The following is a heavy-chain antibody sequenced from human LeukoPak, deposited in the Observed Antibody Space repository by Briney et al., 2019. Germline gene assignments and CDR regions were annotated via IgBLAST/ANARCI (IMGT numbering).Heavy chain of an antibody. CDR1: GFTFDDYA. CDR3: AKDSSPGYCSGSTCYYGYYFDY. CDR2: ISWNSGSL. J-gene: IGHJ4*02. V-gene: IGHV3-9*03. Sequence: GGSLRLSCAASGFTFDDYAMHWVRHAPGKGLEWVSGISWNSGSLGYADSVKGRFTTSRDNAKNSLYLQMNSLRAEDMALYYCAKDSSPGYCSGSTCYYGYYFDYWGQGTLVTVSS. D-gene: IGHD2-15*01.